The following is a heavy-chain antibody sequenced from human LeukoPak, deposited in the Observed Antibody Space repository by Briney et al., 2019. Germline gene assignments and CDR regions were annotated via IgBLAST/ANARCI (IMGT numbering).Heavy chain of an antibody. CDR1: GFTFSSNW. Sequence: GGSLRLSCAASGFTFSSNWMSWVRQAPGKGLEWVANIKQDGSEKYYVDSVKGRFTISRDNAKNSLYLQMNSLRAEDTAVYYWARYRVPAAMMEDWFDPWGQGTLVTVSS. CDR3: ARYRVPAAMMEDWFDP. J-gene: IGHJ5*02. V-gene: IGHV3-7*01. D-gene: IGHD2-2*01. CDR2: IKQDGSEK.